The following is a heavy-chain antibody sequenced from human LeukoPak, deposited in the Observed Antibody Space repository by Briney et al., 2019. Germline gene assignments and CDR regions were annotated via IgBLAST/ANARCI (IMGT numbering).Heavy chain of an antibody. CDR1: GGSVSSGSDY. CDR3: ARADILTGYPSVY. D-gene: IGHD3-9*01. J-gene: IGHJ4*02. Sequence: SETLSLTCTVSGGSVSSGSDYWSWIRQPPGKGLEWIGYIYYSGSTNYNPSLKSRVTISVDTSKNQFSLKLSSVTAADTAVYYCARADILTGYPSVYWGQGTLVTVSS. V-gene: IGHV4-61*01. CDR2: IYYSGST.